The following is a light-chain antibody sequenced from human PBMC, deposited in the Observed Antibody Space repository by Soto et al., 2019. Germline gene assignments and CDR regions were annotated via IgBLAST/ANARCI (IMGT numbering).Light chain of an antibody. CDR2: LNSDGSH. CDR3: QTWGTGIVV. CDR1: SGHSSYA. Sequence: QLVLTQSPSASASLGASVKLTCTLSSGHSSYAIAWHQQQPEKGPRYLMKLNSDGSHSKGDGIPDRFSGSSSGAERYLTISGLQSEDEADYYCQTWGTGIVVFGGGTKVTGL. V-gene: IGLV4-69*01. J-gene: IGLJ2*01.